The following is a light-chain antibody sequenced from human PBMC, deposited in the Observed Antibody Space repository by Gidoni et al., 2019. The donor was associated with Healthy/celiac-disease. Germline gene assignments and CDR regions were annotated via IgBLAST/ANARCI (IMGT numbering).Light chain of an antibody. V-gene: IGKV3-11*01. Sequence: EIVLTQSPATLFLSQGERATLSCRASQSVSSYLAWYQQKPGQAPRLLIYDASNRATGIPARFSGSGSGTDFTLTISSLEPEDFAVYYCQQRSNFGGGTKVEIK. CDR1: QSVSSY. CDR2: DAS. J-gene: IGKJ4*01. CDR3: QQRSN.